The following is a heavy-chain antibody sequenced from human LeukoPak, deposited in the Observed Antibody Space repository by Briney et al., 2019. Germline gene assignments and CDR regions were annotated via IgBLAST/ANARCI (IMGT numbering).Heavy chain of an antibody. CDR2: IHYIRDGP. V-gene: IGHV3-23*01. CDR1: GFRLSRYA. CDR3: ARCVTGWPNWFAP. D-gene: IGHD6-19*01. J-gene: IGHJ5*02. Sequence: PGGSLRPSCVGSGFRLSRYAMSWVRQAPGKGLEWVATIHYIRDGPYYADSVEGRFTISRDDSKNTVYLQMNSLRVEDTAIYYCARCVTGWPNWFAPWGQGTLVTVSS.